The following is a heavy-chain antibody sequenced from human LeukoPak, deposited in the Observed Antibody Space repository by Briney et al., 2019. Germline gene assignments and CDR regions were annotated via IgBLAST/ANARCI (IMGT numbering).Heavy chain of an antibody. CDR1: GFTVSSNY. V-gene: IGHV3-53*01. J-gene: IGHJ4*02. D-gene: IGHD6-19*01. CDR3: ARSSGWPYYFEY. CDR2: IYSDGST. Sequence: GGSLRLSCAASGFTVSSNYMSWVRQAPGKGLEWVSVIYSDGSTYYADSVKGRFTISRDNSKNTLYLQMNSLRAEDTAVYYCARSSGWPYYFEYWGQGTLVTVSS.